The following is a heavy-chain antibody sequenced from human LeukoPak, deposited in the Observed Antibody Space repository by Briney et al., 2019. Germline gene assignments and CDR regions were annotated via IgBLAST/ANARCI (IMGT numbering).Heavy chain of an antibody. D-gene: IGHD2/OR15-2a*01. CDR1: GYTFTGYY. CDR2: ISAYNGNT. V-gene: IGHV1-2*02. Sequence: ASVKVSCKASGYTFTGYYMHWVRQAPGQGLEWMGWISAYNGNTNYAQKFQGRVTMTRDTSISTAYMELSRLRSDDTAVYYCARAQGFYDAFDIWGQGTMVTVSS. J-gene: IGHJ3*02. CDR3: ARAQGFYDAFDI.